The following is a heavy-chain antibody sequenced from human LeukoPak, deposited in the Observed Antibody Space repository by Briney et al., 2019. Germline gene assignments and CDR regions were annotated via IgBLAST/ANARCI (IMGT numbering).Heavy chain of an antibody. D-gene: IGHD6-19*01. CDR3: ARYSGWNDAFDI. Sequence: ASVKVSCKASGYTFTSYDINWVRQATGQGLEWMGWMNPNSGNTGYAQKFQGRVTMTRNTSISTAYMELSSLRSEDTAVYYCARYSGWNDAFDIWGQGTMVTVSS. V-gene: IGHV1-8*01. CDR2: MNPNSGNT. J-gene: IGHJ3*02. CDR1: GYTFTSYD.